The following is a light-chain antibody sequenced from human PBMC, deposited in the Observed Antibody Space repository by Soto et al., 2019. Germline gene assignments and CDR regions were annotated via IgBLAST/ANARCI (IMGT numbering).Light chain of an antibody. J-gene: IGKJ4*01. CDR2: DAS. Sequence: DIVMTQSPATLSLSPGERATLSCRASQSITGNLTWYQQKPGQAPRLLIYDASTRATGIPDRFSGSGSGTDFTLTISSLQSEDFAVYYCQQYDNWPFTFGEGTKLEIK. CDR1: QSITGN. V-gene: IGKV3-15*01. CDR3: QQYDNWPFT.